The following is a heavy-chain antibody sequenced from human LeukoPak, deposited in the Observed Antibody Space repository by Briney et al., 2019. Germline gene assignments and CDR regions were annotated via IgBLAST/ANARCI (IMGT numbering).Heavy chain of an antibody. J-gene: IGHJ3*02. V-gene: IGHV3-48*03. D-gene: IGHD3-10*01. Sequence: GGSLRLSCAASGFTFSSYEMNWVRQAPGKGLEWVSYISSSGSTIHYAESVKGRFTISRDNAKNSLYLQMNSLRAEDTAVYYCAREQVHYYGSGSYGEDAFDIWGQGTMVTVSS. CDR3: AREQVHYYGSGSYGEDAFDI. CDR1: GFTFSSYE. CDR2: ISSSGSTI.